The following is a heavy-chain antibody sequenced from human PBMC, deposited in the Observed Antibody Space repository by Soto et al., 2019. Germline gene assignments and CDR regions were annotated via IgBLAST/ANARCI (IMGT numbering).Heavy chain of an antibody. Sequence: PSETLSLTCSVSGGSISSGDYYWSWIRQPPGKGLEWIGYMFYVGATYYNPSLKSRVTISVDTSKNQFSLKLSSVTAADTAVYHCHRVVRFCSSPSCRGRNWFDPWGQETLLTV. CDR3: HRVVRFCSSPSCRGRNWFDP. V-gene: IGHV4-30-4*01. J-gene: IGHJ5*02. CDR2: MFYVGAT. D-gene: IGHD2-2*01. CDR1: GGSISSGDYY.